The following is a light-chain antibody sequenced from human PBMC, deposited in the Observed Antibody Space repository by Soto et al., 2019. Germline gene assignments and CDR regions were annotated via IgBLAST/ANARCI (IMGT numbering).Light chain of an antibody. V-gene: IGKV1-12*01. Sequence: DLHMTQSPSSVSASVGDRVTITCRASQGISNWLAWFQQKPGKAPKLLIYTASRLQSGVPSRFSGSGSGTDFTLTISSLQPEDFATDYCQQSNSFPLTFGQGTKVDIK. CDR2: TAS. CDR3: QQSNSFPLT. J-gene: IGKJ1*01. CDR1: QGISNW.